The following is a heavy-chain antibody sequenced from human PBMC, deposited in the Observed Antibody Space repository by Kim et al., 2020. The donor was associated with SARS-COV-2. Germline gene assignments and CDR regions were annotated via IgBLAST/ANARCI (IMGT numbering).Heavy chain of an antibody. J-gene: IGHJ5*02. Sequence: NPPPKKRVTISVDTSKNQFSLKLSSVTAADTGVYYCARDVSGSYLSWFDPWGQGTLVTVSS. V-gene: IGHV4-59*01. CDR3: ARDVSGSYLSWFDP. D-gene: IGHD1-26*01.